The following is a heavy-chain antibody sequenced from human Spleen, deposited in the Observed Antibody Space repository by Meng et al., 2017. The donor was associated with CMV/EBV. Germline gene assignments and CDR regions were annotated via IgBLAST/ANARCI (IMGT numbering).Heavy chain of an antibody. CDR2: ISPYNGNT. D-gene: IGHD2-15*01. CDR3: ARRYCTGGSCYPDY. V-gene: IGHV1-18*04. J-gene: IGHJ4*02. Sequence: ASVKVSCKASGYRFTDYSINWVRQAPGRGLEWMGWISPYNGNTYFAQSLQGRVTLTRDTSISTVYLEVSRLISDDTAVYYCARRYCTGGSCYPDYWGPGTLVTVSS. CDR1: GYRFTDYS.